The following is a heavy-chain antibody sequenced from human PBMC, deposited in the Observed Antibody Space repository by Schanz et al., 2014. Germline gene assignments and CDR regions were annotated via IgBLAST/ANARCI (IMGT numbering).Heavy chain of an antibody. Sequence: QVQLVESGGGVVQPGRSLRLSCAASGFTFSSYGMHWVRQAPGKGLEWVGRINSVGSNTDYADSVTGRFTISRDNSKNTLYLQMNSLRAEDTAVYYCANNWNLDYWGQGTLVTVSS. CDR2: INSVGSNT. D-gene: IGHD1-20*01. J-gene: IGHJ4*02. V-gene: IGHV3-NL1*01. CDR1: GFTFSSYG. CDR3: ANNWNLDY.